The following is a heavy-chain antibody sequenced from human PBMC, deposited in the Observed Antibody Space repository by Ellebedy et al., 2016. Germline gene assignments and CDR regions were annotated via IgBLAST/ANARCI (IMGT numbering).Heavy chain of an antibody. J-gene: IGHJ4*02. D-gene: IGHD3/OR15-3a*01. CDR3: RHGHYADY. V-gene: IGHV3-23*01. Sequence: GESLKISXTASGFSFSTFFMSWVRQAPGKGLEWVSTIRAGSDITRFADSVKGRFTVSRDNSKSTVYLQMNNVRAEDTAMYYCRHGHYADYWGQGTLVTVSS. CDR1: GFSFSTFF. CDR2: IRAGSDIT.